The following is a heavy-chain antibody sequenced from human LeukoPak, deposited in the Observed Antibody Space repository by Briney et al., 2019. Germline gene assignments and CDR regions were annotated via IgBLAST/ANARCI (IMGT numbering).Heavy chain of an antibody. CDR3: ARANTAMYYYYMDV. CDR1: GYTFTAYY. J-gene: IGHJ6*03. D-gene: IGHD5-18*01. CDR2: INPNSGGT. Sequence: ASVKVSCKTSGYTFTAYYMHWVRQAPGQGLEWMGWINPNSGGTNYAQKFQGRVTMTRDTSISTAYMELSRLRSDDTAVYYCARANTAMYYYYMDVWGKGTTVTVSS. V-gene: IGHV1-2*02.